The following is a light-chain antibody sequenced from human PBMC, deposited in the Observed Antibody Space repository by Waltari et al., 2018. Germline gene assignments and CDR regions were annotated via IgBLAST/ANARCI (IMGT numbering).Light chain of an antibody. J-gene: IGLJ2*01. V-gene: IGLV3-9*01. CDR1: NIESTN. Sequence: SFALTQPVSVSVALGQTATISCGADNIESTNLHWYQQKPGQAPVLVIYRDKNRPSGIPDRFSGSNSGNTATLTVSRAQHDDEADYFCQVWDSGTVVFGGGTRLTVL. CDR3: QVWDSGTVV. CDR2: RDK.